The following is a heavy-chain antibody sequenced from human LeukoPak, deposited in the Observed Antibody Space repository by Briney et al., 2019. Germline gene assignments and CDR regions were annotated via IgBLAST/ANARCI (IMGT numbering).Heavy chain of an antibody. CDR2: IYHSGNT. CDR3: VSPSGASTW. CDR1: GGSIGSNIW. D-gene: IGHD2-15*01. V-gene: IGHV4-4*02. Sequence: PSETLSLTCAVFGGSIGSNIWWSWVRQPPGKGLEWIGEIYHSGNTNYNPSLKSRVTISVDKSKNQFSLTLSSVTAADTAVYYCVSPSGASTWWGQGTLVTVSS. J-gene: IGHJ4*02.